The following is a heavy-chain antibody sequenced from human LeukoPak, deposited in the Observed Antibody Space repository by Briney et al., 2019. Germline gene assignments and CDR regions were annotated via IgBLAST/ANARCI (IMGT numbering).Heavy chain of an antibody. CDR1: GFTFSSTA. J-gene: IGHJ6*02. CDR2: ISSSSSYI. V-gene: IGHV3-21*01. CDR3: ARRAYCGADCYSGSYYYYGLDV. D-gene: IGHD2-21*02. Sequence: PGGSLRLSCAASGFTFSSTAMTWVRQAPGKGLEWVSSISSSSSYIYYADSLKGRFTISRDNAKNSLYLQMNSLRAEDTAVYYCARRAYCGADCYSGSYYYYGLDVWGQGTTVTVSS.